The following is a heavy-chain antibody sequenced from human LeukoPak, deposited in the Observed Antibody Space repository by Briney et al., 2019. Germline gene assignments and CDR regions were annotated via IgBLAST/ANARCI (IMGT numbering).Heavy chain of an antibody. CDR2: IYYSGST. V-gene: IGHV4-39*07. CDR3: ARDIYSSSWPYYYYMDV. D-gene: IGHD6-13*01. J-gene: IGHJ6*03. CDR1: GGSISSSSYY. Sequence: SETLSLTCTVSGGSISSSSYYWGWIRQPPGKGLEWIGTIYYSGSTYYNPSLKSRVTISVDKSKNQFSLKVSSVTAADTAVYYCARDIYSSSWPYYYYMDVWGKGTTVTVSS.